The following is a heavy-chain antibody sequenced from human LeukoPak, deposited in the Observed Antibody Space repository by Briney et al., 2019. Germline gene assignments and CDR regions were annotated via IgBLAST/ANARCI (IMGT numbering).Heavy chain of an antibody. CDR1: GYSISSGYY. V-gene: IGHV4-38-2*02. Sequence: SETPSLTCTVSGYSISSGYYWGWIRQPPGKGLEWIGSIYHSGSTYYNPSLKSRVTISVDTSKNQFSLKLSSVTAADTAVYYCARMSRESGAAYDAFDIWGQGTMVTVSS. CDR2: IYHSGST. CDR3: ARMSRESGAAYDAFDI. D-gene: IGHD1-14*01. J-gene: IGHJ3*02.